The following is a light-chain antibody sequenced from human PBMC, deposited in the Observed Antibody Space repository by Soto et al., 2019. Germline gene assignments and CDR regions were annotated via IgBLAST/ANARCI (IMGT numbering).Light chain of an antibody. Sequence: EIVITQSPATLSVSPGERATLSCRASQSVSSNLAWYQQKPGQAPRLLIYGASTRATGIPARFSGSGSGTEFTLTISSLQSEDFAVYYCQQYDIWPPYTFGQGTKVDIK. CDR1: QSVSSN. CDR3: QQYDIWPPYT. CDR2: GAS. V-gene: IGKV3-15*01. J-gene: IGKJ2*01.